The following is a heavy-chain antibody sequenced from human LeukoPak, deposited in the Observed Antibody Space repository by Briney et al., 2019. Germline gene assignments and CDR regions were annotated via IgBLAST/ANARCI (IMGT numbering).Heavy chain of an antibody. CDR2: IYPADSDT. Sequence: GESLKISCKGSGYSFTSYWIGWVRQMPGKGLEWMGIIYPADSDTRYSPSFQGQVTISADKSISTAYLQWSSLKASHTAMYYCARGSGWTYYYMDVWGKGTTVTVSS. CDR3: ARGSGWTYYYMDV. V-gene: IGHV5-51*01. CDR1: GYSFTSYW. J-gene: IGHJ6*03. D-gene: IGHD6-19*01.